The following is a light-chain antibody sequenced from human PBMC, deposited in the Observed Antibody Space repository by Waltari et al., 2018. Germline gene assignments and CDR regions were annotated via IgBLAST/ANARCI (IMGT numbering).Light chain of an antibody. V-gene: IGLV2-14*03. J-gene: IGLJ2*01. CDR1: SGDVGAHNY. Sequence: QSVLTQSASVSGSPGQSITISCTGTSGDVGAHNYVSWYQQHPGKAPQLIIYDVSKRPSGVSNRISATKSGNTASLTISGRQAEDEAHYYCNTYTSSTNVVVGGGTKLTVL. CDR3: NTYTSSTNVV. CDR2: DVS.